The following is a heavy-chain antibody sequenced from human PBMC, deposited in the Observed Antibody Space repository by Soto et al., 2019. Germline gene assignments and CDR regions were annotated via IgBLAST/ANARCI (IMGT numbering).Heavy chain of an antibody. CDR2: ISYDGSNK. CDR3: AKDPGWELLGRWFDP. J-gene: IGHJ5*02. V-gene: IGHV3-30*18. CDR1: GFTFSSYG. D-gene: IGHD1-26*01. Sequence: QVQLVESGGGVVQPGRSLRLSCAASGFTFSSYGMHWVRQAPGKGLEWVALISYDGSNKYYADSVKGRFTISRDNSKNTLYLQMNGLRAEDTAVYYCAKDPGWELLGRWFDPWGQGTLVTVSS.